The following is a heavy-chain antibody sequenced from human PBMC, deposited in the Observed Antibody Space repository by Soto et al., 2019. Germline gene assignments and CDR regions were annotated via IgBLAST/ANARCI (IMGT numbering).Heavy chain of an antibody. Sequence: QVQLVQSGAEVKKPGSSVKVSCKASGGTFSSYAISWVRQAPGQGLEWMGGIIPIFGTANYAQKFQGRVTITADESRSTGYMELSSLRSEDTAVYYCARDVTTIFGVVISHDYYYGMDVWGQGTTVTVSS. CDR2: IIPIFGTA. CDR3: ARDVTTIFGVVISHDYYYGMDV. D-gene: IGHD3-3*01. CDR1: GGTFSSYA. V-gene: IGHV1-69*12. J-gene: IGHJ6*02.